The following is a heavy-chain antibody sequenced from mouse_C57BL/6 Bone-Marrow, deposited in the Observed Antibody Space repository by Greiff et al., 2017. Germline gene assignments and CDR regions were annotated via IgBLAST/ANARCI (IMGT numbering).Heavy chain of an antibody. CDR3: ILRYDYDEDYYYAMDY. Sequence: EVQLQESGTVLARPGASVKMSCKTSGYTFTSYWMHWVKQRPGQGLEWIGAIYPGNSDTSYNQKFKGKAKLTAVTSASTAYMELSSLTKEDSAVYYCILRYDYDEDYYYAMDYWGQGTSGTVSS. CDR1: GYTFTSYW. D-gene: IGHD2-4*01. V-gene: IGHV1-5*01. CDR2: IYPGNSDT. J-gene: IGHJ4*01.